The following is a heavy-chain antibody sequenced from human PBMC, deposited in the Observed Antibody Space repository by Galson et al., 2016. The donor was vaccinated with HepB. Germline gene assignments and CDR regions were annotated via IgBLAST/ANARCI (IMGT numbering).Heavy chain of an antibody. V-gene: IGHV1-69*06. CDR1: GGTFSSYA. Sequence: SVKVSCKASGGTFSSYAFSWVRQAPGQGLEWMGGIIPIFRTTDYAQKFRGRVTITADTSTSTVYMELRSLRSEDTAMYYCAREGAYYGSGSYYNPGEYWGQGALVTVSS. CDR2: IIPIFRTT. D-gene: IGHD3-10*01. CDR3: AREGAYYGSGSYYNPGEY. J-gene: IGHJ4*02.